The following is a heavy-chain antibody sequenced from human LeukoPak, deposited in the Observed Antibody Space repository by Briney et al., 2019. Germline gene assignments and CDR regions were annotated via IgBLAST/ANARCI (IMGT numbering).Heavy chain of an antibody. J-gene: IGHJ3*02. V-gene: IGHV1-69*08. CDR1: GSTFRSYT. CDR3: GGSAQGAFDI. D-gene: IGHD2-15*01. Sequence: GASVKVPCKAFGSTFRSYTISWVRQAPGQGLGWMERIIPIVGTPNYARKFQGRVTITANKSTSTAKMELGSLRSRAMAVYYCGGSAQGAFDIWGQGTMVTVSS. CDR2: IIPIVGTP.